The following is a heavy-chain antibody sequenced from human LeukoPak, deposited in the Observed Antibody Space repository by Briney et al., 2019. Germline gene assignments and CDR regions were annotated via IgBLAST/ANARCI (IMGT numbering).Heavy chain of an antibody. J-gene: IGHJ4*02. CDR3: AKETYDYGAEPPLDY. CDR1: GFSFSSNA. Sequence: GGSLRLSCAASGFSFSSNAMSWVRQAPGKGLEWVSGISGSGGSTYYADSVKGRFTISRDNSKNTLYLQMNSLRAEDTAVYYCAKETYDYGAEPPLDYWGQGTLVTVSS. D-gene: IGHD4-17*01. V-gene: IGHV3-23*01. CDR2: ISGSGGST.